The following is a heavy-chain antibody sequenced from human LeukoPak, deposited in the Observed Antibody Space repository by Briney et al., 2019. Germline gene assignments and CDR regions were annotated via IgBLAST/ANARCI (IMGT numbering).Heavy chain of an antibody. CDR3: ARVAVGEYNFHH. J-gene: IGHJ4*02. Sequence: GGSLRLSCAASGFTFSTYWMHWVRQAPGKGLVRVSRINPDGSTASYAGSVEGRFTISRDNAKNTLYLQMNSLRAEDTAVYFCARVAVGEYNFHHWGQGTLVTVSS. D-gene: IGHD6-19*01. V-gene: IGHV3-74*01. CDR2: INPDGSTA. CDR1: GFTFSTYW.